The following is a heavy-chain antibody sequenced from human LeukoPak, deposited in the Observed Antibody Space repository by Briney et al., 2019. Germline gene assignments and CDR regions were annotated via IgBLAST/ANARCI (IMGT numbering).Heavy chain of an antibody. CDR2: FDPEDGET. J-gene: IGHJ4*02. D-gene: IGHD5-24*01. CDR3: ATVAGGGYNPHFDY. V-gene: IGHV1-24*01. CDR1: GYTLTELS. Sequence: ASVKVSCKVSGYTLTELSMHWVRQAPGKGLEWMGGFDPEDGETIYAQKFQGRVTMTEDTSTDTAYMELSSLRSEDTAVYYCATVAGGGYNPHFDYWGQGTLVTVSS.